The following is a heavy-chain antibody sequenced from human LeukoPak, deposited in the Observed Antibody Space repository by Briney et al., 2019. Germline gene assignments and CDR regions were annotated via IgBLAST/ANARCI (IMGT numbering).Heavy chain of an antibody. CDR1: GGSISGSNYY. V-gene: IGHV4-39*01. Sequence: SETLSLTCTVSGGSISGSNYYWGWIRQPPGKGLEWIGVVYYSGSTYYSSSFKSRVTISVDTSKNQFSLKLSSVTAADTAVYYCARHYYYGSGIGYYYYYMDVWGKGTTVTISS. D-gene: IGHD3-10*01. J-gene: IGHJ6*03. CDR3: ARHYYYGSGIGYYYYYMDV. CDR2: VYYSGST.